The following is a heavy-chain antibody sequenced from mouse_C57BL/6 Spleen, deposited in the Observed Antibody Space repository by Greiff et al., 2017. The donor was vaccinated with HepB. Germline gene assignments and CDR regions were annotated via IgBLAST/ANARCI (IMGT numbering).Heavy chain of an antibody. CDR2: INPGSGGT. CDR3: ARGNDGDRFAY. D-gene: IGHD2-12*01. J-gene: IGHJ3*01. V-gene: IGHV1-54*01. Sequence: QVQLKESGAELVRPGTSVKVSCKASGYAFTNYLIEWVKQRPGQGLEWIGVINPGSGGTNYNEKFKGKATLTADKSSSTAYMQLSSLTSEDSAVYFCARGNDGDRFAYWGQGTLVTVSA. CDR1: GYAFTNYL.